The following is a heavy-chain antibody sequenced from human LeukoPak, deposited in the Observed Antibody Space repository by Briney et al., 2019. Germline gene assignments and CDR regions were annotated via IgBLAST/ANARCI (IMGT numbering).Heavy chain of an antibody. D-gene: IGHD3/OR15-3a*01. CDR3: ARGFGLGLTFDY. V-gene: IGHV3-23*01. J-gene: IGHJ4*02. Sequence: PGGSLRLSCAASGFTFSSYAMSWVRQAPGKGLEWVSAISGSGGSTYYADSVKGRFTISRDNAKNSLYLQMNSLRAEDTAVYYCARGFGLGLTFDYWGQGTLVTVSS. CDR1: GFTFSSYA. CDR2: ISGSGGST.